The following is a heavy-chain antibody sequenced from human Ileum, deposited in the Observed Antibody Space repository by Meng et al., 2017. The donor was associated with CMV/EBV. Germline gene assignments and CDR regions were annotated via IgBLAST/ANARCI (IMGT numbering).Heavy chain of an antibody. J-gene: IGHJ4*02. V-gene: IGHV2-5*02. CDR2: IYRGDDK. D-gene: IGHD1-26*01. Sequence: QIPVKESGPSLVKPTQTLTLTCTFSGFSPITNGEGVGWIRQPPGKALEWLALIYRGDDKRYSPSLNSRLSIAKDTSKNEVVLTMTNMGPVDTGTYYCAHFVGGYYPSRPDYWGQGTLVTVSS. CDR1: GFSPITNGEG. CDR3: AHFVGGYYPSRPDY.